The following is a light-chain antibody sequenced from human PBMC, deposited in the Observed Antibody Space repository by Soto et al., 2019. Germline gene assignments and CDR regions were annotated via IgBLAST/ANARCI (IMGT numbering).Light chain of an antibody. V-gene: IGLV4-69*01. CDR1: SGHSSYA. Sequence: QPVLTQSPSASASLGASVKLTCTRSSGHSSYAIPWHQHQPQKGPRYLMKLDSDGSHIKGDGIPDRLSGSSSVTERYLTIYSLQSEDEADNSCQTRGAGIRVFGTGTKVTVL. CDR2: LDSDGSH. CDR3: QTRGAGIRV. J-gene: IGLJ1*01.